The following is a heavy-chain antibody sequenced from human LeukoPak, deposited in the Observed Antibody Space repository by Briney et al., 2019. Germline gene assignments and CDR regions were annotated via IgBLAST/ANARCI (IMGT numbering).Heavy chain of an antibody. CDR2: ISGSGGST. CDR3: AKPFGLDVWGSIPRGYFDY. D-gene: IGHD3-16*01. V-gene: IGHV3-23*01. CDR1: GITFTNYA. Sequence: GGSLRLSCAASGITFTNYAMSWVRQAPGKGLEWVSTISGSGGSTYYADSVKGRFTISIDNSKNTLYLQMNSLRAEDTAVYYCAKPFGLDVWGSIPRGYFDYWGQGTLVTVSS. J-gene: IGHJ4*02.